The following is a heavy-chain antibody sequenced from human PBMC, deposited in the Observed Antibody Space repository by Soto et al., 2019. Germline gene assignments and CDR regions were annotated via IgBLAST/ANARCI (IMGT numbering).Heavy chain of an antibody. CDR2: IIPIFGTA. CDR3: ARSQSRDYYDSSGYYRDFDY. V-gene: IGHV1-69*13. J-gene: IGHJ4*02. D-gene: IGHD3-22*01. CDR1: GGTFSSYA. Sequence: SVKVSCKASGGTFSSYAISWVRQAPGQGLEWMGGIIPIFGTANYAQKFQGRVTITADESTSTAYMELSSLRSEDTAVYYCARSQSRDYYDSSGYYRDFDYWGQGTLVTVSS.